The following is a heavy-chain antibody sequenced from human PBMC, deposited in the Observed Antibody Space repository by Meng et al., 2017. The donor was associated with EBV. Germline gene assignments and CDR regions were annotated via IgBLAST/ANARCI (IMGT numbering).Heavy chain of an antibody. J-gene: IGHJ5*02. CDR2: ISAYNGTT. D-gene: IGHD5-12*01. V-gene: IGHV1-18*04. Sequence: VLLVDSGAVVQKPAGSVKVSLNGSGYTFSSYCISWVRQAPGKGLEWIGWISAYNGTTNYAQKHKGRVNTIKDTSTRTSCMELRGLRSDDTAVYYCARETSGYDFKWFDPWGQGTLVTVSS. CDR1: GYTFSSYC. CDR3: ARETSGYDFKWFDP.